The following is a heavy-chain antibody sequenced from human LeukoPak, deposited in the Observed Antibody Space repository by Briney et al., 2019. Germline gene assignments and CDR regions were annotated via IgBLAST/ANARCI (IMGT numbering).Heavy chain of an antibody. CDR2: ITWNRDNI. D-gene: IGHD6-13*01. V-gene: IGHV3-9*01. J-gene: IGHJ3*02. CDR1: GFTFDDYA. Sequence: ALRLSCTVSGFTFDDYAMHWVRHTPGKGLEWVAGITWNRDNIGYGDSVKGRFTISRDNVKNVLYLQMNSLRPEDTALYYCATDFPHPPILAAGPKGAFDIWGQGTMVTVSS. CDR3: ATDFPHPPILAAGPKGAFDI.